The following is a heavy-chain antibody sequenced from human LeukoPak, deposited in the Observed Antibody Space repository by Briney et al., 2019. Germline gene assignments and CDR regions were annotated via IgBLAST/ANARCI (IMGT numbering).Heavy chain of an antibody. Sequence: GGSLRLSCAASGFTFSSYWMHWVRQTPGKGLEWVAFIRYDGSNKIYADSVKGRFTISRDNSYNTVYLQMTGLRAEDTAVYYCAKDGASGIQYTQGYFDYWGQGTLVTVSS. CDR1: GFTFSSYW. J-gene: IGHJ4*02. D-gene: IGHD1-14*01. CDR3: AKDGASGIQYTQGYFDY. CDR2: IRYDGSNK. V-gene: IGHV3-30*02.